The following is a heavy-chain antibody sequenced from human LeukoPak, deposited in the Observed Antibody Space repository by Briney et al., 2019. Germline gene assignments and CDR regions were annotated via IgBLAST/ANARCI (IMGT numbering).Heavy chain of an antibody. CDR1: GYTFTGYD. V-gene: IGHV1-8*01. CDR3: GRKRNWPEGWFDP. CDR2: MNPYSGHA. Sequence: EASVKVSCKTSGYTFTGYDINWVRQASGQGLEWMGWMNPYSGHAGYGQNFQGRVTLTMNTSISTAYMELNSLRHEDTAVYYCGRKRNWPEGWFDPWGQGTLVTVSS. D-gene: IGHD1-1*01. J-gene: IGHJ5*02.